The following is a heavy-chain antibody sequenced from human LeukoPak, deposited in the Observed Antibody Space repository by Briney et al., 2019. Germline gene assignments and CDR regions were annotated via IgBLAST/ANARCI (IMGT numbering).Heavy chain of an antibody. CDR2: MNPNCGNT. V-gene: IGHV1-8*01. CDR1: GYTFTSYD. D-gene: IGHD3-22*01. CDR3: ARGQTGSSGYAVDY. Sequence: ASVKVSCKASGYTFTSYDINWVRQATGQGLEWMGWMNPNCGNTGYAQKFQGRVTMTRNTSISTAYMELSSLRSEDTAVYYCARGQTGSSGYAVDYWGQGTLVTVSS. J-gene: IGHJ4*02.